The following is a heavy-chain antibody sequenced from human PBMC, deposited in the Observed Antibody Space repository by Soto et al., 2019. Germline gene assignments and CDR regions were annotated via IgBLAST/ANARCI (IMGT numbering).Heavy chain of an antibody. CDR2: IYYSGST. Sequence: SETLSLTCTVSGGSVSSGSYYWSWIRQPPGKGLEWIGYIYYSGSTNYNPPLKSRVTISVDTSKNQFSLKLSSVTAADTAVYYCARSLAGIAAAGFDYWGQGTLVTVSS. CDR1: GGSVSSGSYY. V-gene: IGHV4-61*01. D-gene: IGHD6-13*01. CDR3: ARSLAGIAAAGFDY. J-gene: IGHJ4*02.